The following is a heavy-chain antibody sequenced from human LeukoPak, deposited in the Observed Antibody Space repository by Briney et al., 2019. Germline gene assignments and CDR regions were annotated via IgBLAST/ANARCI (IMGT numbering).Heavy chain of an antibody. CDR1: GGSISSSSYY. D-gene: IGHD2-2*01. V-gene: IGHV4-39*01. CDR2: IYYSGST. J-gene: IGHJ3*02. Sequence: SETLSLTCTVSGGSISSSSYYWGWIRQPPGKGLEWIGSIYYSGSTYYNPSLKSRVTISVDTSKNEFSLKLSSVTAADTAVYYCASWGWGDIVVVPAATDAFDIWGQGTMVTVSS. CDR3: ASWGWGDIVVVPAATDAFDI.